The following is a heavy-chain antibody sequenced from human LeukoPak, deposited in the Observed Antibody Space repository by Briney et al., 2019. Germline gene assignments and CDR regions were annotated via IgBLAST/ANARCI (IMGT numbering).Heavy chain of an antibody. Sequence: GGSLRLSCAASGFTFSSYGMHWVRQAPGKGLEWVAVIWYDGSNKYYADSVKGRFTISRDNSKNTLYLQMNSLRAEDTVVYYCAKDPVTMVRGVKGYFDYWGQGTLVTVSS. CDR1: GFTFSSYG. V-gene: IGHV3-33*06. J-gene: IGHJ4*02. CDR3: AKDPVTMVRGVKGYFDY. D-gene: IGHD3-10*01. CDR2: IWYDGSNK.